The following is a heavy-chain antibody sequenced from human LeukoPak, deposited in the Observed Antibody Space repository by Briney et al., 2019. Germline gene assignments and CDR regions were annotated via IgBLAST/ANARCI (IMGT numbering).Heavy chain of an antibody. Sequence: PSETLSLTCTVSGGSISSYYWSWIRQPPGKGMEWIGYIYYSGTTTYNPSLKSRVTISVDTSKNQFSLKLSSVTAADTAVYYCARDPWGDYGSGSYYNVGAFDIWGEGTMVTVSS. V-gene: IGHV4-59*01. CDR2: IYYSGTT. D-gene: IGHD3-10*01. CDR3: ARDPWGDYGSGSYYNVGAFDI. CDR1: GGSISSYY. J-gene: IGHJ3*02.